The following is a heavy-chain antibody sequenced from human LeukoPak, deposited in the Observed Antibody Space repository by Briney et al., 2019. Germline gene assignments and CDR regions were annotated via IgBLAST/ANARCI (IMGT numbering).Heavy chain of an antibody. CDR1: GCPFGPYY. CDR2: IFYSWTT. CDR3: ARVSQWLQPCDC. D-gene: IGHD5-24*01. J-gene: IGHJ4*02. Sequence: SDTLSVTCTASGCPFGPYYWRWIRQPPGQGLELIGYIFYSWTTNTNPSLKSRVTISVDPSRNQFSLKLTSVTAADTAVYYCARVSQWLQPCDCWGQGTLVSVSS. V-gene: IGHV4-59*07.